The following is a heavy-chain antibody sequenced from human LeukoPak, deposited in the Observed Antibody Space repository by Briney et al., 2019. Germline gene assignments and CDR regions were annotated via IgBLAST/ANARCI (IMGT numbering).Heavy chain of an antibody. Sequence: PSETLSLTCAVSGGSISSSNWWSWVRQPPGKGLEWIGEIYHSGSTDYNPSLKSRVTISVDKSKNQFSLKLSSVTAADTAVYYCARGGGGWPIKGYWYFDLWGRGTLVTVSS. CDR3: ARGGGGWPIKGYWYFDL. J-gene: IGHJ2*01. CDR2: IYHSGST. D-gene: IGHD2-15*01. CDR1: GGSISSSNW. V-gene: IGHV4-4*02.